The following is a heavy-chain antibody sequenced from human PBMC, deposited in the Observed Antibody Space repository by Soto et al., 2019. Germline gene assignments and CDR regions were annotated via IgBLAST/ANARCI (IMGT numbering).Heavy chain of an antibody. CDR2: IYHSGST. J-gene: IGHJ4*02. Sequence: QVQLQESGPGLVKPSGTLSLTCAVSGGSISSSNWWSWVRQPPGKGLEWIGEIYHSGSTNYNPSLKSRVTISVDKSTNQFSLKLSAVTAADTAVYYCARDTHGFLWFGEFALYYWGQGTLVTVSS. V-gene: IGHV4-4*02. D-gene: IGHD3-10*01. CDR1: GGSISSSNW. CDR3: ARDTHGFLWFGEFALYY.